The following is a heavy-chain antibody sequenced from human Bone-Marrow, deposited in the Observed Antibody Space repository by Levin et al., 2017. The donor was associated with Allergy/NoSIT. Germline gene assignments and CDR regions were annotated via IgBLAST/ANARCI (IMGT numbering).Heavy chain of an antibody. Sequence: PGGSLRLSCGAFGFNFREYFMTWFRQRPGGGLEWVAYIFSGSSYRDYADSVKGRFTISRDDSTNLLYLQMNSLRAEDTAMYYCARDAYGVDFWGRGTQVIVSS. J-gene: IGHJ4*02. CDR2: IFSGSSYR. D-gene: IGHD3-10*01. CDR3: ARDAYGVDF. V-gene: IGHV3-11*05. CDR1: GFNFREYF.